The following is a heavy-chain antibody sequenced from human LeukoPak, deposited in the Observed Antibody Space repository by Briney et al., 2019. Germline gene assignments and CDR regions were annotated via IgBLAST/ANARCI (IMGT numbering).Heavy chain of an antibody. J-gene: IGHJ6*02. V-gene: IGHV6-1*01. CDR1: GDSVSSITAA. CDR3: ARQYSSGWSYYYGLDV. D-gene: IGHD6-19*01. CDR2: TYYRSKWYN. Sequence: SQTLSLTCAISGDSVSSITAAWNWIRQSPSRGPEWRGRTYYRSKWYNDYAVSVKSRITINPDTSKNQVSLQLNSVTPEDTAVYYCARQYSSGWSYYYGLDVWGQGTTVTVSS.